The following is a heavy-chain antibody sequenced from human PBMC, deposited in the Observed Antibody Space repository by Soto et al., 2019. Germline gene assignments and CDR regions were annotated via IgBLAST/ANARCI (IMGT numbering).Heavy chain of an antibody. CDR2: IYSGGST. V-gene: IGHV3-53*01. D-gene: IGHD3-22*01. CDR3: ARSAPPYYYDSSGYYSRGGDDY. Sequence: GGSLRLSCAASGFTVSSNYMSWVRQAPGKGLEWVSVIYSGGSTYYADSVKGRFTISRDNSKNTLYLQMNSLRAEDTAVYYCARSAPPYYYDSSGYYSRGGDDYWGQGTLVTVSS. J-gene: IGHJ4*02. CDR1: GFTVSSNY.